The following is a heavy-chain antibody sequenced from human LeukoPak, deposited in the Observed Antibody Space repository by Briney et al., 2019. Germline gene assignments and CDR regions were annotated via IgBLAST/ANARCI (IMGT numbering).Heavy chain of an antibody. D-gene: IGHD5-18*01. V-gene: IGHV3-7*01. Sequence: GGSLRLSCAASGFTFSSYWMSWVRQAPGKGLEWVANIKEDGSEKYYVDSVKGRFSISRDNAKNSLYLQMNSLRAEDTAIYYCARATASNWFDPWGQGTLVTVSS. CDR1: GFTFSSYW. J-gene: IGHJ5*02. CDR3: ARATASNWFDP. CDR2: IKEDGSEK.